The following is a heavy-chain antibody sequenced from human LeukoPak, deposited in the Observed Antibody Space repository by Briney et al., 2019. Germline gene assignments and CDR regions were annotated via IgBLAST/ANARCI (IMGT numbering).Heavy chain of an antibody. D-gene: IGHD3-22*01. V-gene: IGHV4-4*07. CDR1: GGSISSYY. CDR2: IYTSGSI. Sequence: PSETLSLTCTVSGGSISSYYWSWIRQPAGKGLEWIGRIYTSGSITYNPSLKSRVSMSVDTSKNQFSLKLSSVTAADTAVYYCARDRYYYDSSGSRYFDYWGQGTLVTVSS. J-gene: IGHJ4*02. CDR3: ARDRYYYDSSGSRYFDY.